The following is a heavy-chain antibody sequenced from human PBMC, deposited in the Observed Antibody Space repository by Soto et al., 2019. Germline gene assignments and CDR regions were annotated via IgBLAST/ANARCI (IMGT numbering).Heavy chain of an antibody. Sequence: EVQLAESGGGLAQPGGSLRLSCAASGFTLSGYAMDWVRQAPGKGLEYVSGISSNGVGTYYANSVQGRFTISRDNSKNTVYLQMGSLRPEDMAVYYGARRARPDFDYMDGWGKGTTVTVSS. J-gene: IGHJ6*03. CDR1: GFTLSGYA. CDR3: ARRARPDFDYMDG. CDR2: ISSNGVGT. D-gene: IGHD6-6*01. V-gene: IGHV3-64*01.